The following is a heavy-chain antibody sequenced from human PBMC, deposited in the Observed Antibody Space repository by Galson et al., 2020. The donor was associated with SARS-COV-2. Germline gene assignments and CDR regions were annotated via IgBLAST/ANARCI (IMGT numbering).Heavy chain of an antibody. V-gene: IGHV4-59*01. CDR1: GGSITSDS. CDR2: VYYTGNT. J-gene: IGHJ3*02. CDR3: ATIKTPPTPSGGGPGAFDI. D-gene: IGHD2-15*01. Sequence: SQTLSLTCSVSGGSITSDSWSWIRQSPGKGLEWIGSVYYTGNTNYHPSLKSRVTISLDTSKSHFSLKLSSVTAADTAVYYCATIKTPPTPSGGGPGAFDIWGQGTMVTVSS.